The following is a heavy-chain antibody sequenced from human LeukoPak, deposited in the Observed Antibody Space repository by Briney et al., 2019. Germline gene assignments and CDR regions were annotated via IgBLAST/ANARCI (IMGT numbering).Heavy chain of an antibody. CDR3: ARDPMSGKFDY. Sequence: GGSLILSCAASGFTFNSYWMSWVRQAPGKGLEWVGNIKQDGSAKFYVDSVKGRFTISRDNANNSLYLQMNSLRVEDTAVYYCARDPMSGKFDYWGQGTQVIVSS. CDR1: GFTFNSYW. D-gene: IGHD4-23*01. J-gene: IGHJ4*02. V-gene: IGHV3-7*01. CDR2: IKQDGSAK.